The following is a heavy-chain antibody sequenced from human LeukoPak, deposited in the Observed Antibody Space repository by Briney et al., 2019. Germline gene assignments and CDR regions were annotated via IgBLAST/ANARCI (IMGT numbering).Heavy chain of an antibody. J-gene: IGHJ4*02. D-gene: IGHD5-18*01. CDR3: AKDMSRIQLWSYYFDY. V-gene: IGHV3-9*01. CDR1: GFTFDSYA. Sequence: GGSLRLSCVASGFTFDSYAMHWVRQAPGKGLEWVSGISWNSGSIGYADSVKGRFTISRDNAKNSLYLQMNSLRAEDTALYYCAKDMSRIQLWSYYFDYWGQGTLVTVSS. CDR2: ISWNSGSI.